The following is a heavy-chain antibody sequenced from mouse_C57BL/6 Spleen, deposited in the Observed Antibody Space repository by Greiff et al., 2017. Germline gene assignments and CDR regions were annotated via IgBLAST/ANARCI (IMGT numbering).Heavy chain of an antibody. CDR1: GYTFTSYW. J-gene: IGHJ4*01. V-gene: IGHV1-52*01. Sequence: VQLQQPGAELVRPGSSVKLSCKASGYTFTSYWMHWVKQRPIQGLEWIGNIDPSDSETHYNQKFKDKATLTVDKSSSTAYMQLSSLTSEDSAVYYCARSGSSPYYAMDYWGQGTSVTVSS. D-gene: IGHD1-1*01. CDR2: IDPSDSET. CDR3: ARSGSSPYYAMDY.